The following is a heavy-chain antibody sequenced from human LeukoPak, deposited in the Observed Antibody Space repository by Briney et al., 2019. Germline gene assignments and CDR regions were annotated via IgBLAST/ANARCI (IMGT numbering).Heavy chain of an antibody. Sequence: PGGSLRLSCAASGFIFSNYAMTWVRLTPGKGLEWVSAISGSGGTTYYADSVKGRFTISSDSSTNTLYLQLSSLRAEDTAIYYCARGGSVFAYFFDYWGQGTLVTVSS. CDR2: ISGSGGTT. D-gene: IGHD3-10*01. J-gene: IGHJ4*02. V-gene: IGHV3-23*01. CDR3: ARGGSVFAYFFDY. CDR1: GFIFSNYA.